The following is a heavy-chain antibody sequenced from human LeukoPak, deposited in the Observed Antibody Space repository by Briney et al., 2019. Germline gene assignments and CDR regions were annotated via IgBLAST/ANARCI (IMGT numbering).Heavy chain of an antibody. V-gene: IGHV1-69*05. J-gene: IGHJ6*03. CDR2: IIPIFGTA. Sequence: ASVKVSCKASGGTFSSYAISWVRQAPGQGLEWMGRIIPIFGTANYAQKFQGRVTITTDESTSTAYMGLSSLRSEDTAVYYCARTYYDFWSPSTDYYYYMDVWGKGTMVTVS. CDR3: ARTYYDFWSPSTDYYYYMDV. CDR1: GGTFSSYA. D-gene: IGHD3-3*01.